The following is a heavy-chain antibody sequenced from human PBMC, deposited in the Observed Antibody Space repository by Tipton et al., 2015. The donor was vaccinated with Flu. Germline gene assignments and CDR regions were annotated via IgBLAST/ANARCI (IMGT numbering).Heavy chain of an antibody. J-gene: IGHJ4*02. D-gene: IGHD6-19*01. CDR2: IYYSGST. CDR3: ARVGSSGWYDY. CDR1: GGSISSSSYY. Sequence: TLSLTCTVSGGSISSSSYYWGWIRQPPGKGLEWIGSIYYSGSTYYNPSLKSRVTISVDTSKNQFSLELSSVTAADTAVYYCARVGSSGWYDYWGQGTLVTVSS. V-gene: IGHV4-39*07.